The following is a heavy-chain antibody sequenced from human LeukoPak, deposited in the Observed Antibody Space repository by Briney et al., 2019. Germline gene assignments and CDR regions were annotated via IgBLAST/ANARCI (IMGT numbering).Heavy chain of an antibody. J-gene: IGHJ4*02. CDR3: VNLWEEEV. D-gene: IGHD1-26*01. Sequence: GGSLRLSCAASGLTLNTYWMDWVRQAPGKGLEWVATINKDGNKIHYVDSVKGRFTISRYNAKNSLILQMNILRAAETAVYYCVNLWEEEVWGQGTLVTVSS. V-gene: IGHV3-7*03. CDR1: GLTLNTYW. CDR2: INKDGNKI.